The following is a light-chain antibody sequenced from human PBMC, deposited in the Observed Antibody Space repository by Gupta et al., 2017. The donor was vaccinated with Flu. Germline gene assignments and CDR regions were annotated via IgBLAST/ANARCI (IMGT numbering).Light chain of an antibody. CDR3: QQYGSSHPFT. CDR2: GAS. V-gene: IGKV3-20*01. Sequence: EIVLTQPPGTLSLSPGERATLSCRASQSVSSSYLAWYQQKPGQAPRLLIYGASSRATGIPDRFSGSGSGTDFTLTISRLEPEDFAVYYCQQYGSSHPFTFGPGTKVDI. J-gene: IGKJ3*01. CDR1: QSVSSSY.